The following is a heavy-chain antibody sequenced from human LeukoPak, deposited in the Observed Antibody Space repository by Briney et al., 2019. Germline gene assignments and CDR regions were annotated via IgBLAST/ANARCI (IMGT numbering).Heavy chain of an antibody. D-gene: IGHD6-19*01. J-gene: IGHJ4*02. CDR1: GFTFSSYE. CDR3: ARGLFSSGWYPIDY. CDR2: ISISGSTI. V-gene: IGHV3-48*03. Sequence: GGSLRLSCAPSGFTFSSYEMNWVRQAPGEGLQQVSYISISGSTIYYADSVKGRFTISRDNAKNSLYLQMNSLRAEDTAVYYCARGLFSSGWYPIDYWGQGTLVTVSS.